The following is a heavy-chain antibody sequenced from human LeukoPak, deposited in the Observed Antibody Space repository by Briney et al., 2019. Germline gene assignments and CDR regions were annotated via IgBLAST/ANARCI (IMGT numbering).Heavy chain of an antibody. CDR1: GGTFSSYA. CDR2: IIPIFGTA. J-gene: IGHJ4*02. D-gene: IGHD3-10*01. CDR3: AREGWFGELFPPTLDY. Sequence: SVKVSCKASGGTFSSYAISWVRQAPGQGLEWMRGIIPIFGTANYAQKFQGRVTITADKSTSTAYMELSSLRSEDTAVYYCAREGWFGELFPPTLDYWGQGTLVTVSS. V-gene: IGHV1-69*06.